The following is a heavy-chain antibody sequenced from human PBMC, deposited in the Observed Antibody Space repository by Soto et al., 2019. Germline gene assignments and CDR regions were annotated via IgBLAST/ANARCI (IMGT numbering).Heavy chain of an antibody. V-gene: IGHV3-21*01. D-gene: IGHD6-13*01. CDR2: ISSSSSYI. J-gene: IGHJ6*02. CDR1: GFTFSSYS. Sequence: GGSLRLSCAASGFTFSSYSMNWVRQAPGKGLEWVSSISSSSSYIYYADSVKGRFTISRDNAKNSLYLQMNSLRAEDTAVYYCAREGPIAAAGMEDYYYYGMDVWGQGTTVTVSS. CDR3: AREGPIAAAGMEDYYYYGMDV.